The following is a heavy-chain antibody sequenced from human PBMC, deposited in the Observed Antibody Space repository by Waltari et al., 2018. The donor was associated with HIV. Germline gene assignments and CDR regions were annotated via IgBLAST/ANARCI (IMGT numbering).Heavy chain of an antibody. V-gene: IGHV4-61*02. Sequence: QVQLQESGPGLVKPSQTLSLTCTVPGGSISSGSYYWSWIRQPAGKGLEWIGRICTSGSTNYNPALKSRVTISINTSKNQFSLKLSSVTAADTAVYYCARGITVAGTRWFDPWGQGTLVTVSS. CDR3: ARGITVAGTRWFDP. CDR2: ICTSGST. CDR1: GGSISSGSYY. D-gene: IGHD6-19*01. J-gene: IGHJ5*02.